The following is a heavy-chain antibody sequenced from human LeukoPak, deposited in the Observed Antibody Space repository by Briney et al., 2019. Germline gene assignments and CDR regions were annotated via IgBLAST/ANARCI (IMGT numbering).Heavy chain of an antibody. Sequence: PSETLSLTCTVSGGSISSSSYYWGWIRQPPGKGLEWIGSIYYSGSTYHDPSLKRRVTISVDTSKNQFSLKLSSVTAADTAVYYCARGYGDYAGNWFDPWGQGTLVTVSS. CDR2: IYYSGST. CDR1: GGSISSSSYY. D-gene: IGHD4-17*01. CDR3: ARGYGDYAGNWFDP. J-gene: IGHJ5*02. V-gene: IGHV4-39*07.